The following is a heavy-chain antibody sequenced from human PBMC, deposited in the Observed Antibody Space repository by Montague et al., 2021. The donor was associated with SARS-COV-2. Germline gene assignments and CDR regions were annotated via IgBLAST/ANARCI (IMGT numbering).Heavy chain of an antibody. Sequence: SETLSLTCAVYGGSFSDYSWTWIRQPPGKGLEWIGEINHRGSTNYNPSLKSRVTISVDTSKNQFSLKMTSVTAADTAVYYCARGRQHINMVVVVVTGGEYYFDFWGQGTLAAVSS. CDR3: ARGRQHINMVVVVVTGGEYYFDF. D-gene: IGHD3-22*01. CDR2: INHRGST. CDR1: GGSFSDYS. J-gene: IGHJ4*02. V-gene: IGHV4-34*01.